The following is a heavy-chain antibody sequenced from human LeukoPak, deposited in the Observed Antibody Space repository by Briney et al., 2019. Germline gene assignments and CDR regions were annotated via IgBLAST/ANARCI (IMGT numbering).Heavy chain of an antibody. CDR3: ARRRIVGATYWFDP. V-gene: IGHV4-4*07. CDR1: GDSISSFY. D-gene: IGHD1-26*01. CDR2: IYTSGST. Sequence: PSETLSLTCTVSGDSISSFYWSWIRQPAGKGLEWIGRIYTSGSTNYNPSLKSRVTMSVDTSKNQFSLKLSSVTAADTAVYYCARRRIVGATYWFDPWGQGTLVTVSS. J-gene: IGHJ5*02.